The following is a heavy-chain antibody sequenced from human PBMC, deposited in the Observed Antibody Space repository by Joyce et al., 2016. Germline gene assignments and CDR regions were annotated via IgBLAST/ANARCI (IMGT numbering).Heavy chain of an antibody. Sequence: QVQLQQWGAGLLKPSETLSLTCAVSGGPFRGFFWTWVRQPPGKGREWIGDINNSGVTNYNPSLNTRVTFSVDTSKNQFSLKLTSLSAADTAVYYCARSQWLAPLMYWGQGTPVTVSS. J-gene: IGHJ4*02. CDR1: GGPFRGFF. D-gene: IGHD6-19*01. CDR2: INNSGVT. CDR3: ARSQWLAPLMY. V-gene: IGHV4-34*01.